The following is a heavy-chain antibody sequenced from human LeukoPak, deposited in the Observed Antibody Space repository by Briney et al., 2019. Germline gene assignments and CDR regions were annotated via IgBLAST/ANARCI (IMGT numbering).Heavy chain of an antibody. Sequence: PGGSLRLSFAASEFTFSTYNMHWVPQAPGKGLEWVSTIISNSDIYTYYADSVKGRFTISRDNSKNSLYLQMNSLRTEDTALYYCAKGGGGGYIAARPEDVGDGMDVWGQGTTVTVSS. CDR1: EFTFSTYN. J-gene: IGHJ6*02. CDR3: AKGGGGGYIAARPEDVGDGMDV. D-gene: IGHD6-6*01. V-gene: IGHV3-21*04. CDR2: IISNSDIYT.